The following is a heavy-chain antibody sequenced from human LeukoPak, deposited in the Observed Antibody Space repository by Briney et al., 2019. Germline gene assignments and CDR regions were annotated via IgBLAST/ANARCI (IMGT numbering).Heavy chain of an antibody. CDR3: ARLGYSSGLTFDY. CDR1: GGSISSYY. Sequence: SETLSLTCAVYGGSISSYYWSWIRQPPGKGLEWIGYIYYSGSTNYNPSLKSRVTISVDTSKNQFSLKLSSVTAADTAVYYCARLGYSSGLTFDYWGQGTLVTVSS. J-gene: IGHJ4*02. V-gene: IGHV4-59*01. D-gene: IGHD6-19*01. CDR2: IYYSGST.